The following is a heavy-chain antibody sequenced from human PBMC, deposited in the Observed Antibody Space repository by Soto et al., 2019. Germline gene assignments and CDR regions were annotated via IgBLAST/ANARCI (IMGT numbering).Heavy chain of an antibody. J-gene: IGHJ6*02. CDR2: IDPSDTYT. Sequence: PGGSLKISCQGSGYSFSSYWIRWVRQMPGKGLEWMGRIDPSDTYTNYSPSFQGHFTISADKSISTPYLQRSSLKASDTAMYYCSFFQRSSEEQYGLMDVWGRRTSGTVSS. D-gene: IGHD6-6*01. CDR1: GYSFSSYW. CDR3: SFFQRSSEEQYGLMDV. V-gene: IGHV5-10-1*01.